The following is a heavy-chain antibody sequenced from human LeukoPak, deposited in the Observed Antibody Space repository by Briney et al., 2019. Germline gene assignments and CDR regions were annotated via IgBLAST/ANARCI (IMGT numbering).Heavy chain of an antibody. D-gene: IGHD4-17*01. J-gene: IGHJ4*02. CDR2: ISGSGGST. Sequence: GGSLRLSCAASGFTYSSYAMSWVRQAPGKGLEWVSAISGSGGSTYYADSVKGRFTISRDNSKNTLYLQMNSLRAEDTAVYYCAKRMTTVTTAADFDYWGQGTLVTVSS. CDR3: AKRMTTVTTAADFDY. CDR1: GFTYSSYA. V-gene: IGHV3-23*01.